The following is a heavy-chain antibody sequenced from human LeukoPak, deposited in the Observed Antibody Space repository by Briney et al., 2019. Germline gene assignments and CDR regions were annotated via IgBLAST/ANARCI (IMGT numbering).Heavy chain of an antibody. CDR2: ISGSGDRT. CDR1: GFTFSSYA. CDR3: AKGRMVRGVNWFDP. Sequence: GGSLRLSCAAPGFTFSSYAMSWIRQAPGKGLEWVSAISGSGDRTYYADSVKGRFTISRDNSKDTLYLQMNSLRAEDTALYYCAKGRMVRGVNWFDPWGQGTLVTVSS. J-gene: IGHJ5*02. D-gene: IGHD3-10*01. V-gene: IGHV3-23*01.